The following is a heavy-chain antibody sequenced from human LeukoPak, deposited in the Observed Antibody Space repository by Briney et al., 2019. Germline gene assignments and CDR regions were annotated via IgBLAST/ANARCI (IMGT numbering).Heavy chain of an antibody. Sequence: SETLSLTCAVYGGSFSGYYWSWIRQPPGKGLEWIGSIYYSGSTYYNPSLKSRVTISVDTSKNQFSLKLSSVTAADTAVYYCARVPIAVAGTDYWGQGTLVTVSS. CDR1: GGSFSGYY. CDR3: ARVPIAVAGTDY. CDR2: IYYSGST. V-gene: IGHV4-34*01. D-gene: IGHD6-19*01. J-gene: IGHJ4*02.